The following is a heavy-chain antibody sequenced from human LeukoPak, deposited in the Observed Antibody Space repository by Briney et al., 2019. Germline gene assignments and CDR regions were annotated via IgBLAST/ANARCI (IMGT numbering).Heavy chain of an antibody. Sequence: SGGSLRLSCAASGFILSDYNMHWVRQAPGKGLEWVAVISYDGSNKYYADSVKGRFTISRDNAKNSLYLQMNSLRAEDTAVYYCARGRIYFDYWGQGTLVTVSS. CDR3: ARGRIYFDY. J-gene: IGHJ4*02. CDR1: GFILSDYN. D-gene: IGHD2-15*01. CDR2: ISYDGSNK. V-gene: IGHV3-30*04.